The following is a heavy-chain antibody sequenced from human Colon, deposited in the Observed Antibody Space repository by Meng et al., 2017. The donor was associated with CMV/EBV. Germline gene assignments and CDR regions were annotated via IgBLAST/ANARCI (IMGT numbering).Heavy chain of an antibody. CDR3: ARDNALHLWSFSDY. V-gene: IGHV3-11*01. D-gene: IGHD5-18*01. Sequence: GESLKISCEASGFTFSDYYMSWVRQAPGKGLEWVGYISRGGDTIYYGDSVKGRFTLSRDNAKNSLYLGMNRLKADDTAVYFCARDNALHLWSFSDYWGQGTLVTVSS. CDR2: ISRGGDTI. CDR1: GFTFSDYY. J-gene: IGHJ4*02.